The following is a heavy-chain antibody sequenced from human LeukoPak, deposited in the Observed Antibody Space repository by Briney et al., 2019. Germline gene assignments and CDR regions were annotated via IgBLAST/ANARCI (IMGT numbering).Heavy chain of an antibody. CDR2: IKQDGSEE. J-gene: IGHJ4*02. CDR3: ARDTYYFASGTFDY. V-gene: IGHV3-7*03. Sequence: GGSLRLSCAASGFTFSSYWMSWVRQAPGKGLEWVANIKQDGSEEYYVDSVKGRFTISRDNAKNSLYLQMNSLRAEDTAVYYCARDTYYFASGTFDYWGQGTLVTVSS. D-gene: IGHD3-10*01. CDR1: GFTFSSYW.